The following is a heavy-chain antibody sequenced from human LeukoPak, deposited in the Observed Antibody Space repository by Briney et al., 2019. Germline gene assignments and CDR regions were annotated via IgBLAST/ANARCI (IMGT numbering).Heavy chain of an antibody. D-gene: IGHD3-3*01. CDR2: INHSGST. CDR1: GGSFSGYY. J-gene: IGHJ6*02. V-gene: IGHV4-34*01. Sequence: PSETLSLTCAVYGGSFSGYYWSWIRQPPGKGLEWIGEINHSGSTNYNPSLKSRVTISVDTSKNQFSLKLSSVTAADTAVYYCARSSEWSGPPDGYGMDVWGQGTTVTVSS. CDR3: ARSSEWSGPPDGYGMDV.